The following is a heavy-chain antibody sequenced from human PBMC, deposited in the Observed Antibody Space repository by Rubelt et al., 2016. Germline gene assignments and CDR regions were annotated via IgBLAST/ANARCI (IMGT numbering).Heavy chain of an antibody. CDR2: IYYSGGT. V-gene: IGHV4-38-2*02. CDR3: ARLRFVRWSDAFDT. D-gene: IGHD4-17*01. CDR1: GYSISNGYY. J-gene: IGHJ3*02. Sequence: QVQLQESGPGLVKPSETLSLTCSVSGYSISNGYYWGWIRQPPGKGLEWIGHIYYSGGTNYNPSLKSRVTISQDLSKNQISLQWNSVTAAETAVYYCARLRFVRWSDAFDTWGKGTMVTVSS.